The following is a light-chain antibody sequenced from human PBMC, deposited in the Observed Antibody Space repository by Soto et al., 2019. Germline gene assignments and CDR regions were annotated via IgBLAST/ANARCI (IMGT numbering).Light chain of an antibody. CDR2: DVS. J-gene: IGLJ2*01. CDR3: SSYTSSSTVV. CDR1: SSDVGGYNY. Sequence: QSALTQPASVSGSPGQSITISCTGTSSDVGGYNYVSWYQQHPGKAPKLVIYDVSNWPSGISNRFSGSKSGNTASLSISGLLDEDEADYYCSSYTSSSTVVFGGGTKLTVL. V-gene: IGLV2-14*01.